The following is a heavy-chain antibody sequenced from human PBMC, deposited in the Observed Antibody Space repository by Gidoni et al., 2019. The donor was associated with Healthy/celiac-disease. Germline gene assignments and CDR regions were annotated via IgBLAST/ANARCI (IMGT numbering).Heavy chain of an antibody. V-gene: IGHV3-9*01. J-gene: IGHJ4*02. CDR3: AEESAVGFIDY. CDR1: GFTFDDYA. CDR2: ISWNSGSI. D-gene: IGHD3-10*01. Sequence: EVQLVESGGGLVQPGRSLRLSCAASGFTFDDYAMHWVRQAPGKGLEWVSGISWNSGSIGYADSVKGRFTISRDNAKNSLYLQMNSLRAEDTALYYCAEESAVGFIDYWGQGTLVTVSS.